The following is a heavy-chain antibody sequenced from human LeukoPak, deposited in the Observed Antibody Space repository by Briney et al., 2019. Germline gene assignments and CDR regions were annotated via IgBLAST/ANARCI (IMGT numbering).Heavy chain of an antibody. V-gene: IGHV3-23*01. D-gene: IGHD6-6*01. Sequence: GGSLRLSCAASGFTFSSYAMSWVRQAPGKGLEWVSAISGSGGSTYYADSVKGRFTISRDNSKDTLYLQMNSLRAEDTAVYYCAKDIRYSSSSASYDYWGQGTLVTVSS. CDR2: ISGSGGST. CDR3: AKDIRYSSSSASYDY. J-gene: IGHJ4*02. CDR1: GFTFSSYA.